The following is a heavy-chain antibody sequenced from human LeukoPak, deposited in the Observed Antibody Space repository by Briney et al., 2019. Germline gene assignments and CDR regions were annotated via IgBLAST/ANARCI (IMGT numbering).Heavy chain of an antibody. CDR3: AKVGLRLGGDY. D-gene: IGHD4-17*01. Sequence: GGSLRLSCAASGFTFGSYAMNWVRQAPGKGLEWVSTISGSGGSTYYADSVKGRFTISRDNSKNTLYLQMNSLRAEDTAVYYCAKVGLRLGGDYWGQGTLVTVSS. V-gene: IGHV3-23*01. CDR2: ISGSGGST. J-gene: IGHJ4*02. CDR1: GFTFGSYA.